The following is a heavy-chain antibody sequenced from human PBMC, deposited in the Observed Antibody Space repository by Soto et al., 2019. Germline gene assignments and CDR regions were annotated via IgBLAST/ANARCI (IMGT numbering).Heavy chain of an antibody. CDR3: ARDQTDSGGYSGS. Sequence: PGGSLRLSCEASGFNFKSYGIHWVRQAPGKGLEWVAIIWNDGSTEYYADPVKGRFTISRDNSKNTVYLQVSKLRAEDTAVYFCARDQTDSGGYSGSWGQGTLVTGSS. V-gene: IGHV3-33*01. CDR1: GFNFKSYG. D-gene: IGHD3-22*01. CDR2: IWNDGSTE. J-gene: IGHJ4*02.